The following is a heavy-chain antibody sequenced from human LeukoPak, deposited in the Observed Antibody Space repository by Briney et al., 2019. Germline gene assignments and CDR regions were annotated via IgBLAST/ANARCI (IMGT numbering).Heavy chain of an antibody. D-gene: IGHD3-9*01. J-gene: IGHJ3*02. V-gene: IGHV1-46*01. CDR2: INPNGGGT. CDR1: GYTFTTYY. CDR3: ARDREGYYDILTGYYGVGAFDI. Sequence: ASVKVSCKTSGYTFTTYYIHWVRQAPGQGLEWMGVINPNGGGTAYVAKFQGRVTMTRDTSTSTVYMELSRLRSDDTAVYYCARDREGYYDILTGYYGVGAFDIWGQGTMVTVSS.